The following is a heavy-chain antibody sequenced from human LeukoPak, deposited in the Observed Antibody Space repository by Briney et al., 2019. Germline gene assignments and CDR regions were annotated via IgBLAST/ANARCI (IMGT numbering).Heavy chain of an antibody. J-gene: IGHJ3*01. CDR3: ARGRGYSGSEN. D-gene: IGHD5-12*01. CDR1: GGSFSGYY. CDR2: INHSGST. Sequence: SETLSLTCAVYGGSFSGYYWSWIRQPPGKGLEWIGEINHSGSTNYNPSLKRRVTISVDTSKNRFSLKLSSVTAADTAVYYCARGRGYSGSENWGQGTMVTVSS. V-gene: IGHV4-34*01.